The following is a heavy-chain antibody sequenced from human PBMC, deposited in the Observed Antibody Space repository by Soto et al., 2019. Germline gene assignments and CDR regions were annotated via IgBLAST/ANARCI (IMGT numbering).Heavy chain of an antibody. D-gene: IGHD3-22*01. V-gene: IGHV1-8*01. Sequence: QVHLVQSGAEVKKPGASVKVSCKTSGYTFTNFDVNWVRQATGQGLEWMGWMSPNSENKGYAQKFQGRVTITADESTRTVYMNLSSLSSDDTAVYYCARGPDTSGFYLFDYWGQGTLVTVSS. J-gene: IGHJ4*02. CDR3: ARGPDTSGFYLFDY. CDR2: MSPNSENK. CDR1: GYTFTNFD.